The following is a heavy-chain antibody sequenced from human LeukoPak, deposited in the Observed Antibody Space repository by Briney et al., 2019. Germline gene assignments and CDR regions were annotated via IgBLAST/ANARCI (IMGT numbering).Heavy chain of an antibody. CDR2: IKQDGSEK. CDR3: ARVNIDGSDAFDI. CDR1: GFTFSSYW. Sequence: GGSLRLSCAASGFTFSSYWMSWVRQAPGKGLEWVADIKQDGSEKYYVDSVKGRFTISRDNAKNSLYLQMNSLRAEDTAVYYCARVNIDGSDAFDIWGQGTMVTVSS. D-gene: IGHD5-24*01. J-gene: IGHJ3*02. V-gene: IGHV3-7*01.